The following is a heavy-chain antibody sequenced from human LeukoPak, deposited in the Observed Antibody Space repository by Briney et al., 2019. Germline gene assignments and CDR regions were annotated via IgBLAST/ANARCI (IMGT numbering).Heavy chain of an antibody. J-gene: IGHJ4*02. CDR1: GYPVSDYY. D-gene: IGHD2-15*01. Sequence: ASVTISCKPSGYPVSDYYMHWVRQAPGQGLEWMGWIRGDTGDTDSPQKFRGRVTMTRDTSTDTAYLELSRLRYDDTAIYFCARVRVNSCDYWGQGTLVTVSS. CDR3: ARVRVNSCDY. V-gene: IGHV1-2*02. CDR2: IRGDTGDT.